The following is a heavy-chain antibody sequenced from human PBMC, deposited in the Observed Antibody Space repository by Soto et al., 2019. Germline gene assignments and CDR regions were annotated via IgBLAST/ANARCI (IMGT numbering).Heavy chain of an antibody. CDR1: GFTFSSYA. V-gene: IGHV3-23*01. Sequence: GGSLRLSCAASGFTFSSYAMSWVRQAPGKGLEWVSAISGSGGSTYYADSVKGRFTNSRDNSKNTLYLQMNSLRAEDTAVYYCAKTQDIVVVVAARYYYYGMDVWGQGTTVTVSS. CDR2: ISGSGGST. CDR3: AKTQDIVVVVAARYYYYGMDV. D-gene: IGHD2-15*01. J-gene: IGHJ6*02.